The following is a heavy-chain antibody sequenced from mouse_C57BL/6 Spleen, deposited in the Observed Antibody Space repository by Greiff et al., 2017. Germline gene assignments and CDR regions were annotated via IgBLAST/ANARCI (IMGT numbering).Heavy chain of an antibody. CDR2: INPYNGGT. Sequence: VQLQQSGPVLVKPGASVKMSCKASGYTFTDYYMNWVKQSHGKSLEWIGVINPYNGGTSYNQKFKGKATLTVDKSSSTAYMELNSLTSEDSAVYYCAMVTTPFAYWGQGTLVTVSA. J-gene: IGHJ3*01. D-gene: IGHD2-2*01. CDR3: AMVTTPFAY. V-gene: IGHV1-19*01. CDR1: GYTFTDYY.